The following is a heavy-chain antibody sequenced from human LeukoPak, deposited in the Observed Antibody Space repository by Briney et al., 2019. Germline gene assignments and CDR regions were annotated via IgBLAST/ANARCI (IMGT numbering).Heavy chain of an antibody. CDR2: IYHGGST. CDR1: GYSISSGFY. V-gene: IGHV4-38-2*02. J-gene: IGHJ4*02. Sequence: SETLSLTCTVSGYSISSGFYWGWIRQPPGKGLEWVGSIYHGGSTYYSPSLKSRVTISVDTSKNQFSLKLSSVTAADTAVYYCARERITGYSSSWYDYWGQGTLVTVSS. CDR3: ARERITGYSSSWYDY. D-gene: IGHD6-13*01.